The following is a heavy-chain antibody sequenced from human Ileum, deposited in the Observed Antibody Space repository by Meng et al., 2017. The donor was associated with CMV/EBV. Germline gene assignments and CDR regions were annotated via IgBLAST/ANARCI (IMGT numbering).Heavy chain of an antibody. V-gene: IGHV7-4-1*02. CDR2: INTNTGNP. CDR1: GYSFNTYA. Sequence: QVQMVQSGSELVKPGASVKGSCKTSGYSFNTYAMNWVRQAPGRGLEWMGWINTNTGNPTYAQDFTGRFVFSLDTSVSTAYLQISSLKAEDTAIYYCARTSYFVGVTDLDYWGQGSLVTVSS. D-gene: IGHD1-26*01. J-gene: IGHJ4*02. CDR3: ARTSYFVGVTDLDY.